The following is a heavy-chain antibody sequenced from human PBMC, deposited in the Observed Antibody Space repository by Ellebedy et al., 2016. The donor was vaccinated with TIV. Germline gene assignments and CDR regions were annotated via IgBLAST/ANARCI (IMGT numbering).Heavy chain of an antibody. V-gene: IGHV3-30*03. CDR2: IAHDGSVI. Sequence: PGGSLRLSCATSGFTFSHYGMQWVRQAPGEGLEWVAVIAHDGSVIHYADSVKGRFTISRDNSKNTLYLQMNSLRAEDTAVYYCARGGVTAAMDVWGQGATVTVSS. D-gene: IGHD2-2*01. J-gene: IGHJ6*02. CDR1: GFTFSHYG. CDR3: ARGGVTAAMDV.